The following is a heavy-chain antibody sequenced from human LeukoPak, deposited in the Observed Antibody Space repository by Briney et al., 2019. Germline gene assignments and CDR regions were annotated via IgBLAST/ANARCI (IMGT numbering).Heavy chain of an antibody. Sequence: SETLSLTCTVSGGSISSYYWSWIRQPPGKGLEWIGYIYYSGSTNYNPSLKSRVTISVDTSKNQFSLKVSSVTAADTAAYYCARDVSAFDIWGQGTMVTVSS. V-gene: IGHV4-59*01. J-gene: IGHJ3*02. CDR2: IYYSGST. D-gene: IGHD2-8*01. CDR1: GGSISSYY. CDR3: ARDVSAFDI.